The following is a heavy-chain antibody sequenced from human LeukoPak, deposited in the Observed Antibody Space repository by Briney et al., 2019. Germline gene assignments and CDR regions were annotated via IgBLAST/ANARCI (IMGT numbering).Heavy chain of an antibody. D-gene: IGHD1-26*01. J-gene: IGHJ5*02. CDR3: ARDNLVGDNAWLFDP. V-gene: IGHV1-46*01. CDR2: INPTGGST. CDR1: GYTFTSYY. Sequence: ASVKVSCKASGYTFTSYYMHWVRQAPGQGLEWMGLINPTGGSTGYAQKFQGRVTMTRDMSTSTDYMELSSLRSEDTAIYYCARDNLVGDNAWLFDPWGQGTLVTVSS.